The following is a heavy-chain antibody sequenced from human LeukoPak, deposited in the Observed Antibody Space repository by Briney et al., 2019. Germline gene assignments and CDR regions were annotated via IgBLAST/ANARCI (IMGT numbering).Heavy chain of an antibody. J-gene: IGHJ6*02. CDR1: GFTLGDYA. Sequence: QTGGSLRHSCTASGFTLGDYAMSWFRQAPGKGLEWVGFIRSKAYGGTTEYAASVKGRFTISRDDSKSIAYLQMNSLKTEDTAVYYCSRYYDSSGYSVWGQGTTVTVSS. CDR3: SRYYDSSGYSV. D-gene: IGHD3-22*01. V-gene: IGHV3-49*03. CDR2: IRSKAYGGTT.